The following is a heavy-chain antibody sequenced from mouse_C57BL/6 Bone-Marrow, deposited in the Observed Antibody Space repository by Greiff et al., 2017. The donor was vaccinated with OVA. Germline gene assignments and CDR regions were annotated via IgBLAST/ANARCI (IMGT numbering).Heavy chain of an antibody. CDR3: ARAIYYGSSNYFDY. CDR2: INPGSGGT. CDR1: GYAFTNYL. D-gene: IGHD1-1*01. V-gene: IGHV1-54*01. J-gene: IGHJ2*01. Sequence: VKLMESGAELVRPGTSVKVSCKASGYAFTNYLIEWVKQRPGQGLEWIGVINPGSGGTNYNEKFKGKATLTADKSSSTAYMQLSSLTSEDSAVYFCARAIYYGSSNYFDYWGQGTTLTVSS.